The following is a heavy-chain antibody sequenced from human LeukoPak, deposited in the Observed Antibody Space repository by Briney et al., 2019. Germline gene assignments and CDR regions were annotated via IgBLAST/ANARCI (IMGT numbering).Heavy chain of an antibody. CDR3: ARESEPAGLAFDI. CDR1: GFTFSSYG. V-gene: IGHV3-33*01. J-gene: IGHJ3*02. Sequence: GGSLRLSCAASGFTFSSYGMHWVRQAPGKGLEWVAVIWYDGSNKYYADSVKGRFAISRDKSKNTLSLQMNSLRAEDTAVYYCARESEPAGLAFDIWGQGTMVTVSS. D-gene: IGHD1-14*01. CDR2: IWYDGSNK.